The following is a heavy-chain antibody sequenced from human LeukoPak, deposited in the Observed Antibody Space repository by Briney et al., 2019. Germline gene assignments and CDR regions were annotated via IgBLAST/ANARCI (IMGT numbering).Heavy chain of an antibody. D-gene: IGHD3-22*01. CDR3: ARDRLGYDSSGRRRSHYMDV. V-gene: IGHV4-39*07. CDR2: VYYSGTP. Sequence: SETLSLTCTVSGSSISSSNSYWGWIRQPPGKGLEWIGSVYYSGTPYYNPSLKSRVTISLDTSKNQFSLKLSSVTAADTAVYYCARDRLGYDSSGRRRSHYMDVWGKGTTVTISS. CDR1: GSSISSSNSY. J-gene: IGHJ6*03.